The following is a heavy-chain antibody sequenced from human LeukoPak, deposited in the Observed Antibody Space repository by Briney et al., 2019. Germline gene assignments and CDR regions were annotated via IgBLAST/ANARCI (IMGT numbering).Heavy chain of an antibody. CDR1: GYTFTGYY. J-gene: IGHJ4*02. V-gene: IGHV1-2*02. D-gene: IGHD3-3*01. CDR3: ARVSDYDFWSGYYSPDY. CDR2: INPNSGGT. Sequence: GASVKVSCKASGYTFTGYYMHWVRQAPGQGLEWMGWINPNSGGTNYAQKFQGRVTMTRDTSISTAYMELSRLRSDDTAVYYCARVSDYDFWSGYYSPDYWGQGTLVTVSS.